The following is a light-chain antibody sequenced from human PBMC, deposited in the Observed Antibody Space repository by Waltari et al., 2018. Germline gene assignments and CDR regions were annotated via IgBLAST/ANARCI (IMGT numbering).Light chain of an antibody. CDR1: QCVLYSSNNQNY. CDR2: WAS. CDR3: QQYYSTPQT. J-gene: IGKJ1*01. V-gene: IGKV4-1*01. Sequence: DIVMTQSPDSLAVSLGERDTINCKSSQCVLYSSNNQNYLAWYKQKPGQPPKLLIYWASTRESGVPDRFSGSGSGTDFTLTISSRQAEDVAVYYCQQYYSTPQTFGQGTKVEIK.